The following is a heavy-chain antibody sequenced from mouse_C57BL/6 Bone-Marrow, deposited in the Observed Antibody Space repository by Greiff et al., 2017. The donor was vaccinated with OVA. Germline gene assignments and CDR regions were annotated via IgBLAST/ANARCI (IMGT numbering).Heavy chain of an antibody. CDR1: GFTFSSYT. Sequence: EVQLVESGGGLVKPGGSLKLSCAASGFTFSSYTMSWVRQTPEKRLEWVATISGGGGNTYYPDSVKGRFTISRDNAKNTLYLQMSSLRSEDTALYYCARQTIYDGYFPWGFDGWGTGTTVTVSS. CDR3: ARQTIYDGYFPWGFDG. V-gene: IGHV5-9*01. J-gene: IGHJ1*03. D-gene: IGHD2-3*01. CDR2: ISGGGGNT.